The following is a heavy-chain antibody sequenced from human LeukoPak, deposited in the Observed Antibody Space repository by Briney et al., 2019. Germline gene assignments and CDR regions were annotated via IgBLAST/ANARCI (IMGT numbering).Heavy chain of an antibody. D-gene: IGHD2-2*01. CDR1: GFTFDDYA. J-gene: IGHJ4*02. CDR3: ARDFKSTNSY. CDR2: ISWNSGNI. V-gene: IGHV3-9*01. Sequence: GGSLRLSCAASGFTFDDYAMHWVRQTPRKGLEWVSGISWNSGNIGYADSVKGRFTISRDNAKNSLYLQMNSLRAEDTAVYYCARDFKSTNSYWGQGTLVTVSS.